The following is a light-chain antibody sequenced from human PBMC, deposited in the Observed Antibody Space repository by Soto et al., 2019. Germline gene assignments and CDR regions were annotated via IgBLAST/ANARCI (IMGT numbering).Light chain of an antibody. CDR1: QSVLHSSNNKNY. CDR2: CAS. J-gene: IGKJ4*01. Sequence: DIVMTQSPDSLAVSLGERATINCKSSQSVLHSSNNKNYLTWYQQKPGQPPKLLIYCASTRESGVPDRFSGSGSGTDFTLTISSLQAEDVAVYYCQQSYTIPVTFGGGTKVEI. V-gene: IGKV4-1*01. CDR3: QQSYTIPVT.